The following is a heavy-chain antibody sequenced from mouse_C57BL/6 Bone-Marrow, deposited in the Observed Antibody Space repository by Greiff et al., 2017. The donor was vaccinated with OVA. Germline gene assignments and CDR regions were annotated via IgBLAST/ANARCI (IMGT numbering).Heavy chain of an antibody. CDR2: INPSNGGT. CDR3: ARDYYGSSYDRYFDV. V-gene: IGHV1-53*01. D-gene: IGHD1-1*01. Sequence: VQLQQSGTELVKPGASVKLSCKASGYTFTSYWMHWVKQRPRQGLEWIGNINPSNGGTNYNEKFKSKATLTVDKSSSTAYSQLSSLTSEDSAVYYCARDYYGSSYDRYFDVWGTGTTVTVSS. CDR1: GYTFTSYW. J-gene: IGHJ1*03.